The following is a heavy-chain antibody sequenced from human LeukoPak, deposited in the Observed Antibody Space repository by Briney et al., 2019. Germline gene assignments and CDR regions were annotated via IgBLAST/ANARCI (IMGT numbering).Heavy chain of an antibody. CDR1: GYTFTNYG. V-gene: IGHV1-18*01. D-gene: IGHD3-9*01. J-gene: IGHJ4*02. CDR3: ARTLTGGRGGYFDY. CDR2: ISAYNGNT. Sequence: ASVKVSCKASGYTFTNYGISWVRQAPGQGLEWMGWISAYNGNTKYAQKLQGRVTMTTDTSTSTAYMELTSLRSDDTALYYCARTLTGGRGGYFDYWGQGTLVTVSS.